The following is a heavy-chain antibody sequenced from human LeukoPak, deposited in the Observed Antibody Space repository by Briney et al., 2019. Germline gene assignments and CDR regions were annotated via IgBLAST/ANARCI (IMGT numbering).Heavy chain of an antibody. Sequence: GGSLRLSCAASGFTFSSYGMHWVRQAPGKGLEWVAVISYDGSNKYYADSVKGRFTTSRDNSKNTLYLQMNSLRAEDTAVYYCARGGAGAFYLYHSMDVWGQGTTVTVSS. J-gene: IGHJ6*02. D-gene: IGHD1-14*01. CDR1: GFTFSSYG. CDR3: ARGGAGAFYLYHSMDV. CDR2: ISYDGSNK. V-gene: IGHV3-30*03.